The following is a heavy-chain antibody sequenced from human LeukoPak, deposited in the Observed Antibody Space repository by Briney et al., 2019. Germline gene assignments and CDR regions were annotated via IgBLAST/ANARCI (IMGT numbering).Heavy chain of an antibody. D-gene: IGHD1-26*01. Sequence: GASVKVSCKASGYTFTDYYLHWVRQAPGHGLEWMGWINPKTGVTKYAQNFQGRVTMTRDTSISTAYMEVSRLRSDDTAVFYCARDLAMYSPDLDYWGQGTLVTVS. V-gene: IGHV1-2*02. CDR2: INPKTGVT. CDR1: GYTFTDYY. J-gene: IGHJ4*02. CDR3: ARDLAMYSPDLDY.